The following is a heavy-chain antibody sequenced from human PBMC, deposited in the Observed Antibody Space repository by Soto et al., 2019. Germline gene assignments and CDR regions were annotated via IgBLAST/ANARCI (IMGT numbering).Heavy chain of an antibody. J-gene: IGHJ6*04. D-gene: IGHD3-10*01. Sequence: QVQLQESGPGLAKPSETLSLTCTVSGGSVSSGSYYWSWIRQPPGKGLEWIGYIYDSGTINYNHSLKSRVTVSAATSKNQLSLKLSSGTAADTTVYYCARDIEECLGKHYYGMDVWGERTTVTVSS. CDR3: ARDIEECLGKHYYGMDV. CDR2: IYDSGTI. V-gene: IGHV4-61*01. CDR1: GGSVSSGSYY.